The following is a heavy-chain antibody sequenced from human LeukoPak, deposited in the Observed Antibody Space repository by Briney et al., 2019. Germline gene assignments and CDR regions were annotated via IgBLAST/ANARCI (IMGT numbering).Heavy chain of an antibody. V-gene: IGHV4-61*05. CDR1: GGSISSSSYY. D-gene: IGHD6-19*01. CDR3: ARHIAVSYDAFDL. Sequence: SETLSLTCTVSGGSISSSSYYWGWIRQPPGKGLEWIGYVFYSGRTLYNPSLKSRVTISVDTSKTQFSLKLTSVTAADTAVYYRARHIAVSYDAFDLWGRGTMVTVSS. CDR2: VFYSGRT. J-gene: IGHJ3*01.